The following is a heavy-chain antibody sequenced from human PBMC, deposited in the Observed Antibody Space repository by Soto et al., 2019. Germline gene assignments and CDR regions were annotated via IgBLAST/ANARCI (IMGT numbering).Heavy chain of an antibody. V-gene: IGHV4-30-4*01. D-gene: IGHD2-15*01. Sequence: SETLSLTCSVSGDSISTVDYFWAWIRQPPGQALEYIGYIYKSATTYYNPSFEGRVAISLDTSKSHFSLNVTSVTAADTAVYFCARGRYCLTGRCFPNWFDSWGQGXLVTVSS. CDR3: ARGRYCLTGRCFPNWFDS. J-gene: IGHJ5*01. CDR1: GDSISTVDYF. CDR2: IYKSATT.